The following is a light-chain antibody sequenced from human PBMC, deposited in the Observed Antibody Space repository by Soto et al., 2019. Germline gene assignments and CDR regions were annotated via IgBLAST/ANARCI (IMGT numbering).Light chain of an antibody. CDR3: SSFTGTNTLRM. V-gene: IGLV2-14*01. CDR1: SSDVGGYNY. J-gene: IGLJ3*02. Sequence: QSALTQPASVSGSPGQSITISCTGTSSDVGGYNYVSCYQHHPGKAPKLIIYEVSNRPSGVSIRFSGSKSGNTASLAISGLQAEDEADYFCSSFTGTNTLRMFGGGTKVTVL. CDR2: EVS.